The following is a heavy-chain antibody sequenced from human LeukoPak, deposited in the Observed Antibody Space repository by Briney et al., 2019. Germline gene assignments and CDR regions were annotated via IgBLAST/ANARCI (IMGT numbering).Heavy chain of an antibody. CDR3: ARVAILSFGESLDY. CDR2: ITTNTGKP. Sequence: ASVKVSCKASGYSFSSYALTWVRQVPGQGLEWMGWITTNTGKPTYAQSFTGRFVFSLDTSVNTACLQINSLKTEDTAVYYCARVAILSFGESLDYWGQGTLVTVSS. D-gene: IGHD3-10*01. V-gene: IGHV7-4-1*02. J-gene: IGHJ4*02. CDR1: GYSFSSYA.